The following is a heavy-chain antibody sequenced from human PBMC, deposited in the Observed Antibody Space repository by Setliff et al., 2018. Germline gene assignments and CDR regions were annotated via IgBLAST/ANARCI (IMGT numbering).Heavy chain of an antibody. D-gene: IGHD2-21*01. CDR2: ISGDGNTV. CDR1: GFRFSDLY. V-gene: IGHV3-11*04. J-gene: IGHJ4*02. CDR3: ASGDWFYFDC. Sequence: PGGSLRLSCAASGFRFSDLYMSWVRQVPGKGLEWLSKISGDGNTVYYADSVRGRFTISRDTAKNSVYLQMNSLRAEDTAVYYCASGDWFYFDCWGQGTLVTVSS.